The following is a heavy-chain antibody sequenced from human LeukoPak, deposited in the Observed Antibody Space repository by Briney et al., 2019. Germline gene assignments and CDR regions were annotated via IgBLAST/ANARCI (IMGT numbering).Heavy chain of an antibody. Sequence: GGSLRLSCAASGFTFSSYETNWVRQAPGKGLEWVSYISSSGSTIYYADSVKGRFTISRDSAKNSLYLQMNSLRAEDTAVYYCARGSSLYCISTSCYDGFSSWFDPWGQGTLVTVSS. V-gene: IGHV3-48*03. D-gene: IGHD2-2*01. CDR1: GFTFSSYE. CDR2: ISSSGSTI. J-gene: IGHJ5*02. CDR3: ARGSSLYCISTSCYDGFSSWFDP.